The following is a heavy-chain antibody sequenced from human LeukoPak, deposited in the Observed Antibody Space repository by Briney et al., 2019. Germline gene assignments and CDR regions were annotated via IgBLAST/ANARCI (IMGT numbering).Heavy chain of an antibody. V-gene: IGHV1-8*01. D-gene: IGHD3-3*01. CDR2: MNPNSGNT. Sequence: GSVKVSCKASGYTFTSYDINWVRQATGQGLEWMGWMNPNSGNTGYAQKFQGRVTMTRNTSISTAYMELSSLRSEDTAVYYCARVKGPERLTIFGVVRGSHGMDVWGQGTTVTVSS. J-gene: IGHJ6*02. CDR3: ARVKGPERLTIFGVVRGSHGMDV. CDR1: GYTFTSYD.